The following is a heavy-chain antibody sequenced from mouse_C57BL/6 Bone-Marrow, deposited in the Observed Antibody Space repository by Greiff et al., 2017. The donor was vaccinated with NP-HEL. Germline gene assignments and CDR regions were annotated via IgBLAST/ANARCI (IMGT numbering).Heavy chain of an antibody. CDR3: AGDSGGNSLFDY. CDR2: ITHSGET. D-gene: IGHD2-1*01. J-gene: IGHJ2*01. V-gene: IGHV12-3*01. CDR1: GFPITSGYY. Sequence: QVQLQQSGPGLVKPSQSLFLTCSITGFPITSGYYWIWIRQSPVKPLEWMGYITHSGETFYNPSLQSPISITRETSKNQFFLQLNSVTTEDTAMYYCAGDSGGNSLFDYWGQGTTLTVSS.